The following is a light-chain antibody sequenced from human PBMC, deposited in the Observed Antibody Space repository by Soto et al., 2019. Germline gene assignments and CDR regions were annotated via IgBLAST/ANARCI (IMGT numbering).Light chain of an antibody. CDR3: QQRSNWPLT. CDR1: QSVSSY. Sequence: EIVLTQSPATLSLSPGERATLSCRASQSVSSYVAWYQSKPGQAPRLLMYDASNRVIGIPARFSGSGSGTDCTLTISSLEPEDFAVYYCQQRSNWPLTFGGGNTVEI. J-gene: IGKJ4*01. V-gene: IGKV3-11*01. CDR2: DAS.